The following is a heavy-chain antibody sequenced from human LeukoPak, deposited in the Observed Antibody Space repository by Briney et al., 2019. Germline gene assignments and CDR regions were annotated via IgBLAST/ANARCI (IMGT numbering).Heavy chain of an antibody. CDR2: INPNSGGT. Sequence: ASVKVSCKASGYTFTGHSMYWVRQAPGQGLEWMGWINPNSGGTNYAQKFQGRVTMTRDTSISTAYMELSRLRSDDTAVYYCAELAAASAFDIWGQGTMVTVSS. V-gene: IGHV1-2*02. D-gene: IGHD6-13*01. J-gene: IGHJ3*02. CDR3: AELAAASAFDI. CDR1: GYTFTGHS.